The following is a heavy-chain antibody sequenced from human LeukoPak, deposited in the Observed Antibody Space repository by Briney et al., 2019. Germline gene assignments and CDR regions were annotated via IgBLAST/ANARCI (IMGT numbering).Heavy chain of an antibody. CDR3: ARGPYDYVWGSYRNYYFDY. CDR2: INHSGST. D-gene: IGHD3-16*02. CDR1: GGSFSGYY. Sequence: ASETLSLTCAVYGGSFSGYYWSWIRQPPGKGREWIGEINHSGSTNYNPSLKSRVTISVDTSKNQFSLKLSSVTAADTAVYYCARGPYDYVWGSYRNYYFDYWGQGTLVTVSS. V-gene: IGHV4-34*01. J-gene: IGHJ4*02.